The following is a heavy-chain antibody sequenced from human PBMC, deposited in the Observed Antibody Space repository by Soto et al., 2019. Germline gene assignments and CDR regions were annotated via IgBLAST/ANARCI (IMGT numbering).Heavy chain of an antibody. CDR3: ARQINGDYTAFDI. D-gene: IGHD4-17*01. CDR1: GFTFSSYA. CDR2: ISGSSSYI. V-gene: IGHV3-21*01. J-gene: IGHJ3*02. Sequence: GGSLRLSCAASGFTFSSYAMNWVRQAPGKRLEWVSSISGSSSYIYYTDSLKGRFTISRDNAKNSLYLQMNTLRAEDTAVYYCARQINGDYTAFDIWGQGTLVTVSS.